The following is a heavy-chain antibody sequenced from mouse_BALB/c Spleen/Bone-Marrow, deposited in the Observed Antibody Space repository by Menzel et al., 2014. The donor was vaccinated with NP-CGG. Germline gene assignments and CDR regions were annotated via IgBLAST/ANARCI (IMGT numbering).Heavy chain of an antibody. CDR2: IYPGNSDT. CDR3: TRVITAVLATRAMDY. V-gene: IGHV1-5*01. Sequence: EVQLQQSGTMLARPGASVKMSCEASGYTFTGYWMHWVKQRPGQGLEWIGAIYPGNSDTSYNQKFKGKAKLTAVTSTSTAYMELSSLTNEDSAVYYCTRVITAVLATRAMDYWGQGSSVTVSS. D-gene: IGHD1-1*01. J-gene: IGHJ4*01. CDR1: GYTFTGYW.